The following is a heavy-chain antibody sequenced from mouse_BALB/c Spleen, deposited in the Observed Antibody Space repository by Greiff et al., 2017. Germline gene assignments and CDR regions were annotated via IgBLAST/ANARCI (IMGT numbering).Heavy chain of an antibody. V-gene: IGHV14-4*02. CDR1: GFNIKDYY. CDR2: IDPENGDT. J-gene: IGHJ2*01. Sequence: VQLQQSGAELVRSGASVKLSCTASGFNIKDYYMHWVKQRPEQGLEWIGWIDPENGDTEYAPKFQGKATMTADTSSNTAYLQLSSLTCEDTAVYYCNYYGSSFDYWGQGTTLTVSS. D-gene: IGHD1-1*01. CDR3: NYYGSSFDY.